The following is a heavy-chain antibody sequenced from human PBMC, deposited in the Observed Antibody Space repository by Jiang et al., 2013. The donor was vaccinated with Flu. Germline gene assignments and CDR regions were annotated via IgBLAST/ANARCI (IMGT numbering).Heavy chain of an antibody. J-gene: IGHJ4*02. CDR3: AKDHSGYDSEAELDY. CDR2: ISYDGSNN. Sequence: GRSLRLSCAASGFNFSSYAMHWVRQAPGKGLEWVAVISYDGSNNYYADSVKGRFTISRDNSKNTLYVQMNSLRAEDTAVYYCAKDHSGYDSEAELDYWGQGTLVTVSS. CDR1: GFNFSSYA. V-gene: IGHV3-30-3*01. D-gene: IGHD5-12*01.